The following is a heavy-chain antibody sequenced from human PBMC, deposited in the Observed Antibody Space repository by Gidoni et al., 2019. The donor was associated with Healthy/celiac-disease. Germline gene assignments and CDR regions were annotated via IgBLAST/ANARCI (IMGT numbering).Heavy chain of an antibody. V-gene: IGHV3-21*01. CDR1: GFTFSSYS. D-gene: IGHD3-10*01. CDR2: ISSSSSYI. Sequence: EVQLVESGGGLVKPGGSLRLSCAASGFTFSSYSMNWVRQAPGKGLELVSSISSSSSYIYYADSVKGRFTISRDNAKNSLYLQMNSLRAEDTAVYYCARDLTGSGIFDYWGQGTLVTVSS. J-gene: IGHJ4*02. CDR3: ARDLTGSGIFDY.